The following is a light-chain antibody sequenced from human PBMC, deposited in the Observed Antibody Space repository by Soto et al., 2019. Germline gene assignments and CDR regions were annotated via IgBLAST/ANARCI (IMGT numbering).Light chain of an antibody. J-gene: IGLJ1*01. CDR3: SLYTSTSTFV. V-gene: IGLV2-18*01. CDR2: EVS. CDR1: SSDVGSYNR. Sequence: QSALTQPPSVSGSPGQSVTISCTGTSSDVGSYNRVSWYQQSPGTAPKLMIYEVSNWPSGVSDRFSGSKSGNTASLTISGLQAEDEADYYCSLYTSTSTFVFGTGTQLTVL.